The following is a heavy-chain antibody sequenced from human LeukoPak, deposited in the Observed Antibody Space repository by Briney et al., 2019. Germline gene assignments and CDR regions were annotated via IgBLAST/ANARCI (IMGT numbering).Heavy chain of an antibody. Sequence: GESLKISCKGSGYRFTSYWIGWVRQMPGKGLEWMGIIYPGDSDTRYSPSFQGQVTISADKSISTAYLQWSSLKASDTAMYYCARSGYSSGWYVAFDIWGQGTMVTVSS. CDR2: IYPGDSDT. CDR1: GYRFTSYW. V-gene: IGHV5-51*01. CDR3: ARSGYSSGWYVAFDI. D-gene: IGHD6-19*01. J-gene: IGHJ3*02.